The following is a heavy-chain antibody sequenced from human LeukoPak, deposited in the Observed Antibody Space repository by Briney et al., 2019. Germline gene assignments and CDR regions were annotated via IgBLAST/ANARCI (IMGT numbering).Heavy chain of an antibody. D-gene: IGHD3-10*01. J-gene: IGHJ3*02. Sequence: GGSLRLSCAASGFTFSSYAMSWVRQAPGKGLEWVSAISGSGGSTYYADSVKGRFTISRDNAKNSLYLQMNSLRAEDMALYYCAKDTVWFGELSGAFDIWGQGTMVTVSS. CDR1: GFTFSSYA. CDR2: ISGSGGST. V-gene: IGHV3-23*01. CDR3: AKDTVWFGELSGAFDI.